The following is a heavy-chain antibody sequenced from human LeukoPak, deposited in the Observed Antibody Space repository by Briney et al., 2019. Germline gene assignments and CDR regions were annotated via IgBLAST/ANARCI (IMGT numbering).Heavy chain of an antibody. CDR1: GGTFSSYA. CDR2: IIPIFGTA. D-gene: IGHD5-12*01. J-gene: IGHJ4*02. Sequence: GASVKVSCKASGGTFSSYAISWVRQAPGQGLEWMEGIIPIFGTANCAQKFQGRVTITTDESTSTAYMELSSLRSEDTAVYYCARDSGSGYDYSYFDYWGQGTLVTVSS. CDR3: ARDSGSGYDYSYFDY. V-gene: IGHV1-69*05.